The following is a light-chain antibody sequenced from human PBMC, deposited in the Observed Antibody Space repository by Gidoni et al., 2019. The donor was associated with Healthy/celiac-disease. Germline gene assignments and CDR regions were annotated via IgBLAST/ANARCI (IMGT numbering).Light chain of an antibody. J-gene: IGLJ3*02. CDR1: ALPKQY. V-gene: IGLV3-25*02. CDR2: RDS. CDR3: QSADSSGTYRV. Sequence: SFDLTPPPSVSVSPGQTARITCSGDALPKQYAYWYQQKPGQAPVLVVYRDSERPSGIPERFSGSSSGRTVTLTIRGVQAEEEADYYGQSADSSGTYRVFGGGTKLTVL.